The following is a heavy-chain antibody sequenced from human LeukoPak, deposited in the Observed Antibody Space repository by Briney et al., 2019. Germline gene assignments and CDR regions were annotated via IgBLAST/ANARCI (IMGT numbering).Heavy chain of an antibody. CDR3: AKSRGVSRPFDY. Sequence: GGSLRLSCAASGFTFDDYAMHWVRQAPGKGLEWVSGISWNSGSIGYADSVKGRFTISRDNANNSLYLQMNSLGAEDTALYYCAKSRGVSRPFDYWGQGTLVTVSS. D-gene: IGHD3-10*01. V-gene: IGHV3-9*01. J-gene: IGHJ4*02. CDR1: GFTFDDYA. CDR2: ISWNSGSI.